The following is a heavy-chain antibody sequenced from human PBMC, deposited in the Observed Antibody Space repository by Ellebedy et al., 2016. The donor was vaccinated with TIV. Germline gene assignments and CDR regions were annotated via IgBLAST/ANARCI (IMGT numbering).Heavy chain of an antibody. CDR1: GFTFSDYY. Sequence: GGSLRLSCVASGFTFSDYYMSWIRQAPGKGLEWVSYISRSSSSTNSADAVKGRFTISRDNTKNSLYLQMNSLRAEDTAVYYCARAIYGASYLWGRGTLVTVSS. D-gene: IGHD4-17*01. CDR2: ISRSSSST. J-gene: IGHJ2*01. CDR3: ARAIYGASYL. V-gene: IGHV3-11*06.